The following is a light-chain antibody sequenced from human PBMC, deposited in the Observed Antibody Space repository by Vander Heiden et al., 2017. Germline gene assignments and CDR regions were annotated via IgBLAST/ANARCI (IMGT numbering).Light chain of an antibody. Sequence: DIVSSQSPDSLAVSLVERAPINGKSSQSVLYSSNNKNYLAWYQHKPGQPPKLLIYWASTRESGVPDRCSGSGSWTDFTLTISSLQAEDVALYYCQQYYSTPPITFGQGTRLEIK. CDR1: QSVLYSSNNKNY. CDR3: QQYYSTPPIT. J-gene: IGKJ5*01. CDR2: WAS. V-gene: IGKV4-1*01.